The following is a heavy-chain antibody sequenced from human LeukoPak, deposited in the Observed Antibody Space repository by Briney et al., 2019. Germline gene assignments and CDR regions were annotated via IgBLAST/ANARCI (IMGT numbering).Heavy chain of an antibody. CDR1: GSSFTSYW. V-gene: IGHV5-51*01. CDR2: IFPGDSHT. Sequence: GESLQISCKGSGSSFTSYWIGWVRPMPGEGLEWIGIIFPGDSHTRYSPSFQGQVTISADMSIDTAYLQWSSLRASDTAMYYCARIAATWYGGSWGQGTLVFVSS. CDR3: ARIAATWYGGS. J-gene: IGHJ4*02. D-gene: IGHD2-15*01.